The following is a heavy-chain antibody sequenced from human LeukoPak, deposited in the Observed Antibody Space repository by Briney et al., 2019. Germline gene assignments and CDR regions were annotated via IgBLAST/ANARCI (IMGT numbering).Heavy chain of an antibody. V-gene: IGHV1-2*02. CDR3: ARDSKCTNGVCAKREFDY. CDR1: GYTFTGYY. D-gene: IGHD2-8*01. Sequence: ASVKVSCKASGYTFTGYYMHWVRQAPGQGLEWMGWINPNSGGTNYAQKFQGRVTMTRDTSISTAYMELSRLRSDDTVVYYCARDSKCTNGVCAKREFDYWGQGTLVTVSS. CDR2: INPNSGGT. J-gene: IGHJ4*02.